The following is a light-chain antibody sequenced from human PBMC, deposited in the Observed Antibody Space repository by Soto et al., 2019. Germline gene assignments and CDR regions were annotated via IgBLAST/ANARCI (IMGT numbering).Light chain of an antibody. CDR2: DAS. V-gene: IGKV3-15*01. J-gene: IGKJ5*01. CDR1: QSLSSN. Sequence: EIVMTQSPASLSVSPGKRATLSFRASQSLSSNLAWYQQKPGQAPRLLIYDASTRATGIPARFSGSGSGTEFTLTISSLQSEDFAFYYCQQYNNWPRTFGQGTRLEI. CDR3: QQYNNWPRT.